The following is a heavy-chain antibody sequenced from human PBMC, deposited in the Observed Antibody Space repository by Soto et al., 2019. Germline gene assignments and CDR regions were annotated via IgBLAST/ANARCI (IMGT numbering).Heavy chain of an antibody. CDR1: GAAIGTNNW. Sequence: QVQLQESGPGLVEPSGTLSPTCAVSGAAIGTNNWGSWVRQPPGKGLQWIGEAYHSGTTNCNPSRKSRVTISIDNSTNPYSRGLTSMTSADTAVYYSAVAGDGDVDYWSQGTVVPVSS. V-gene: IGHV4-4*02. CDR3: AVAGDGDVDY. J-gene: IGHJ4*02. CDR2: AYHSGTT.